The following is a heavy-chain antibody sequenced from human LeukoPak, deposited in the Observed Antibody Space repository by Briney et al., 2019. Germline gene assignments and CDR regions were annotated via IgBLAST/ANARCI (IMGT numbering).Heavy chain of an antibody. CDR1: GFTFTSYS. Sequence: GGSLRLSCAASGFTFTSYSMNWVRQAPGKGLEWVSTISGGGGSTYYADSVKGRFTISRDNSKNTLYLQMNSLRAEDTAVYYCAKDSQVLRLLEWLFDYWGQGTLVTVSS. J-gene: IGHJ4*02. V-gene: IGHV3-23*01. CDR2: ISGGGGST. D-gene: IGHD3-3*01. CDR3: AKDSQVLRLLEWLFDY.